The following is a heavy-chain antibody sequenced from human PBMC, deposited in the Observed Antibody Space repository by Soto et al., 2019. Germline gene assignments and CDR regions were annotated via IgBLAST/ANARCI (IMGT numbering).Heavy chain of an antibody. V-gene: IGHV3-33*01. CDR1: GFTFSSYG. CDR2: IWYDGSNK. Sequence: QVQLVESGGGVVQPGRSLRLSCAASGFTFSSYGMHWVRQAPGKGLEWVAVIWYDGSNKYYADSVKGRFTISRDNSKNTLYLQMNSLRAEDTAVYYCARDPRGSTLGELLYPFPYYYYGMDVWGQGTTVTVSS. J-gene: IGHJ6*02. D-gene: IGHD3-10*01. CDR3: ARDPRGSTLGELLYPFPYYYYGMDV.